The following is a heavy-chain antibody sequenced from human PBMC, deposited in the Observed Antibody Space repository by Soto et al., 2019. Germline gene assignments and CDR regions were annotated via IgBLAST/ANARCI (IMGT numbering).Heavy chain of an antibody. V-gene: IGHV4-39*01. D-gene: IGHD6-13*01. J-gene: IGHJ6*03. CDR1: GGSISSSSYY. CDR3: ARVSSWYYYYMDV. Sequence: TSETLSLTCTVSGGSISSSSYYWGWIRQPPGKGLEWIGSIYYSGSTYYNPSLKSRVTISVDTSKNQFSLKLSSVTAADTAVYYCARVSSWYYYYMDVWGKGTTVTVSS. CDR2: IYYSGST.